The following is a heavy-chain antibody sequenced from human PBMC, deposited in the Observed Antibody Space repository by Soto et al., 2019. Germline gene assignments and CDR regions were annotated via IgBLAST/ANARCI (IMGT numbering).Heavy chain of an antibody. CDR3: ASEKGWRQSPLDS. CDR2: IKSKSSGGTT. J-gene: IGHJ5*01. V-gene: IGHV3-15*01. Sequence: RWGSLRLSCAASGLIFRNAWMSWFRQSPGKGLEWVGRIKSKSSGGTTDYAAPVEGRVTISRDDSKSTLYLQMTSLTIEDTAVYFCASEKGWRQSPLDSWGQGALVTVSS. D-gene: IGHD4-4*01. CDR1: GLIFRNAW.